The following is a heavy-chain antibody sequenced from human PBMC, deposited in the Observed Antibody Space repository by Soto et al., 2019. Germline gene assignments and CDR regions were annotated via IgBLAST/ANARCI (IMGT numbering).Heavy chain of an antibody. V-gene: IGHV3-23*01. Sequence: PXGSLRLSCAASGFTXSSYAMSWVRQAPGKGLEWVSAISGSGGSTYYADSVKGRFTISRDNSKNTLYLQMNSLRAEDTAVYYCAKDLSGYSYGSKHLYYYYGMDVWGQGTTVTVSS. CDR1: GFTXSSYA. CDR3: AKDLSGYSYGSKHLYYYYGMDV. CDR2: ISGSGGST. D-gene: IGHD5-18*01. J-gene: IGHJ6*02.